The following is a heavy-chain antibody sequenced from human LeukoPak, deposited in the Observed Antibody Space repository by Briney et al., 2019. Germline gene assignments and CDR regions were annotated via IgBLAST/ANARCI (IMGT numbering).Heavy chain of an antibody. CDR3: ANLRTFGDPPHNY. CDR2: ISSSSSYI. D-gene: IGHD4-17*01. Sequence: GGSLRLSCAASGFTFSSYSMNWVRQAPGKGLEWVSSISSSSSYIYYADSVKGRFTISRDNAKNSLYLQMNSLRAEDTAVYYCANLRTFGDPPHNYWGQGTLVTVSS. CDR1: GFTFSSYS. J-gene: IGHJ4*02. V-gene: IGHV3-21*04.